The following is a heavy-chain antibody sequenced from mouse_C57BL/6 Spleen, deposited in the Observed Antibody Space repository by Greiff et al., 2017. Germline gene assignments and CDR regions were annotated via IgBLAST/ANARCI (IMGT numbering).Heavy chain of an antibody. CDR1: GYSFPDYN. V-gene: IGHV1-39*01. J-gene: IGHJ2*01. D-gene: IGHD2-5*01. Sequence: EVQLQQSGPELVKPGASVKISCKASGYSFPDYNMNWVKQSTGKSLEWIGVINPNYGTTSYNQKFKGQATLTVDQSSSTAYMQLNSLTSEDSAVYYCARTYYSNLNFDYWGQGTTLTVSS. CDR3: ARTYYSNLNFDY. CDR2: INPNYGTT.